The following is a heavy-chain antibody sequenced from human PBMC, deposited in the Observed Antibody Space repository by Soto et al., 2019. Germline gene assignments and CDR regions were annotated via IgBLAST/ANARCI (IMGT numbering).Heavy chain of an antibody. CDR1: GFTFSNYG. CDR3: ARCTSIAVPEGP. V-gene: IGHV1-18*01. Sequence: QVQLVQSGAEVKKPGASVKVSCKGSGFTFSNYGFNWVRQAPGQGLEWVGWVSAYNGYTKSAQTLQDRLIMTTDTSTNTAYMELRGLRPDDTALYYCARCTSIAVPEGPWGQGTPVTVSS. J-gene: IGHJ5*02. D-gene: IGHD6-19*01. CDR2: VSAYNGYT.